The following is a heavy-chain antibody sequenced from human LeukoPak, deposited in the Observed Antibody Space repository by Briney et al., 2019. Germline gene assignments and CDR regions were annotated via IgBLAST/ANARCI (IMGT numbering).Heavy chain of an antibody. D-gene: IGHD6-19*01. CDR2: INPNSGGT. J-gene: IGHJ5*02. Sequence: ASVKVSCKASGYTFTGYYMHWVRQAPGQGLGWVGWINPNSGGTNYAQKFQGRVTMTRNTSISTAYMEQSRLRSDDTAVYYCARDRSSGKGWFDPWGQGTLVTVSS. V-gene: IGHV1-2*02. CDR1: GYTFTGYY. CDR3: ARDRSSGKGWFDP.